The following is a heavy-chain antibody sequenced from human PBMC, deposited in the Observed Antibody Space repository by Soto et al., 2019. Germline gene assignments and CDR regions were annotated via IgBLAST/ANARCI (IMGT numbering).Heavy chain of an antibody. CDR3: ARLGGYCSGTSCYGYYGMDV. CDR2: FYYSGST. Sequence: QLQLQESGPGLVKPSETLSLTCTVSGGSISSGPYSWGWIRQPPGEGLEWIGTFYYSGSTYYNPSPESRVTSSVDPSKNHFALRVSSVTGADTAMYYCARLGGYCSGTSCYGYYGMDVWGQGTTVTVSS. V-gene: IGHV4-39*02. CDR1: GGSISSGPYS. D-gene: IGHD2-2*01. J-gene: IGHJ6*02.